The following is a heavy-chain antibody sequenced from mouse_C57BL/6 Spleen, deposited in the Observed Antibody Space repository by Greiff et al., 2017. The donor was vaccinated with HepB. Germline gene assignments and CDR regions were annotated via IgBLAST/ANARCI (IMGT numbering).Heavy chain of an antibody. CDR1: GISITTGNYR. CDR2: IYYSGTI. V-gene: IGHV3-5*01. CDR3: ARDHYYDYDGWYFDV. Sequence: EVKLMESGPGLVKPSQTVFLTCTVTGISITTGNYRWSWIRQFPGNKLEWIGYIYYSGTITYNPSLTSRTTITRDTPKNQFFLEMNALTAEDTATYYCARDHYYDYDGWYFDVWGTGTTVTVSS. J-gene: IGHJ1*03. D-gene: IGHD2-4*01.